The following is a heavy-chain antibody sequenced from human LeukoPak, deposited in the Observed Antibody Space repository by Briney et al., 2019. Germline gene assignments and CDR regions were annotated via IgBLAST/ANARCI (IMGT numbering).Heavy chain of an antibody. CDR1: GFTFSSYA. CDR2: ISGSGGST. J-gene: IGHJ5*02. D-gene: IGHD3-10*01. Sequence: GGSLRLSCAASGFTFSSYAMSWVRQAPGKGLEWVSAISGSGGSTYYADSVKGRFTISRDNSKNTLYLQMNGLRAEDTAVYYCAKSPHQYGSGSYQNWFDPWGQGTLVTVSS. V-gene: IGHV3-23*01. CDR3: AKSPHQYGSGSYQNWFDP.